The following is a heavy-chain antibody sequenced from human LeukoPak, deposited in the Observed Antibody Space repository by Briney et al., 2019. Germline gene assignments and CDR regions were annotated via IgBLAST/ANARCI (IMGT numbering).Heavy chain of an antibody. V-gene: IGHV3-33*01. J-gene: IGHJ4*02. CDR2: VWSDGSNT. CDR3: ARDPNLDY. Sequence: GTSLRLSCAASRFALSIHGMHWVRQAPGKGLEWVAVVWSDGSNTNYADAVKGRFTISRDNSKNTFYLQMNSLRAEDTAVYYCARDPNLDYWGQGTLVSVSS. CDR1: RFALSIHG.